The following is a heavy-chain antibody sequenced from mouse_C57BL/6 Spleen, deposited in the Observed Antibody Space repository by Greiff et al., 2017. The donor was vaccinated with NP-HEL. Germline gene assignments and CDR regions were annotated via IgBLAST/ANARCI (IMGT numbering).Heavy chain of an antibody. Sequence: QVQLKESGAELARPGASVKLSCKASGYTFTSYGISWVKQRTGQGLEWIGEIYPRSGNTYYNEKFKGKATLTADKSSSTAYMELRSLTSEVSAVYFCAREGDMGNYGYWGQGTTLTVSS. J-gene: IGHJ2*01. CDR2: IYPRSGNT. CDR1: GYTFTSYG. CDR3: AREGDMGNYGY. V-gene: IGHV1-81*01. D-gene: IGHD2-1*01.